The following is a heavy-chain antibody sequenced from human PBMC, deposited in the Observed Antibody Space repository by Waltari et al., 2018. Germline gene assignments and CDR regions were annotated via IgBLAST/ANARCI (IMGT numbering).Heavy chain of an antibody. Sequence: QVHLQESRPGLVKPPETLSLTSTVPGFSVSSGSYWSWVRRPPGKGLEWIWNVYHPGRTYYNPSLKSRVTRSLDASKNQFSLKLTSVTAADTAVYYCARLEAYGAAAGTQYFQHWGQGTLVTVSS. CDR3: ARLEAYGAAAGTQYFQH. V-gene: IGHV4-38-2*02. CDR1: GFSVSSGSY. J-gene: IGHJ1*01. CDR2: VYHPGRT. D-gene: IGHD6-13*01.